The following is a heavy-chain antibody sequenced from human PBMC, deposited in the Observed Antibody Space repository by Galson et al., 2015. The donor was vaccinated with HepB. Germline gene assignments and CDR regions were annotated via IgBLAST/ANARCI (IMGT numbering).Heavy chain of an antibody. D-gene: IGHD2-15*01. Sequence: SVKVSCKASGCTFSSYSITWVRQAPGQGLEWVGWISPYNRDTNYARKLQGRVTMTTDTSTNTAYMELRSLRSDDTAVYYCARGALVVVVNATQNNWFDPWGQGTPVTVSS. CDR1: GCTFSSYS. V-gene: IGHV1-18*01. J-gene: IGHJ5*02. CDR3: ARGALVVVVNATQNNWFDP. CDR2: ISPYNRDT.